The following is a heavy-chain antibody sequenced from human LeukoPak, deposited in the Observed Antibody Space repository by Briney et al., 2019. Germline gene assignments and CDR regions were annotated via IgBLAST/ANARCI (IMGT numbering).Heavy chain of an antibody. CDR2: VWYDGSNQ. Sequence: GGSLRLSCVASGFTFKNNAMHWVRQAPGKGLEWVAVVWYDGSNQYYADSVKGRFTISRDNSKITLYLEMNSLRAEDTAVYYCARPPYYDIVIGPFDSWGQGTLVTVSP. CDR1: GFTFKNNA. J-gene: IGHJ4*02. CDR3: ARPPYYDIVIGPFDS. D-gene: IGHD3-9*01. V-gene: IGHV3-33*01.